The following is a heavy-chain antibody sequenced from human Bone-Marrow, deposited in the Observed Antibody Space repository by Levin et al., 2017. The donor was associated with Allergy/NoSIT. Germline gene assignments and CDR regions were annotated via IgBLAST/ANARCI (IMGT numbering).Heavy chain of an antibody. D-gene: IGHD3-16*01. CDR1: GGSVSSSSNY. V-gene: IGHV4-39*01. CDR3: VRVDGGGNYFDS. CDR2: IYYTGST. Sequence: TGGSLRLSCTVSGGSVSSSSNYWGWIRQSPAKGLEWIGSIYYTGSTYYNPSLKSRVTISVDTSKNQFSLKLTSVTAADTALYYCVRVDGGGNYFDSWGQGTLVTVSS. J-gene: IGHJ4*02.